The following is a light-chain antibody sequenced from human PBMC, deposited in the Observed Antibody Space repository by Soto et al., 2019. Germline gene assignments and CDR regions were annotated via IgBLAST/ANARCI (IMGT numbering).Light chain of an antibody. J-gene: IGKJ1*01. Sequence: ERVIRQSPATMSVSPGERVTLSCRASQSVSRNLAWYQQKPGQAPRLLIYGASTRATGIPARFSGSGSGTEFTLTISSLQSEDFAVYYCQQCNNWPLTFGQGTRVEIK. V-gene: IGKV3-15*01. CDR1: QSVSRN. CDR2: GAS. CDR3: QQCNNWPLT.